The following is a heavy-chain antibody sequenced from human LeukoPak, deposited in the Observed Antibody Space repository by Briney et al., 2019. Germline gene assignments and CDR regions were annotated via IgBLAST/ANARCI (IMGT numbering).Heavy chain of an antibody. CDR3: ARDRRLLRIPHLDH. J-gene: IGHJ4*02. V-gene: IGHV1-2*02. Sequence: GASVKVSCKASGYTFTGYHIHWVRQAPGQGLEWMGWINPNSGGTNYAQKFQGGVTMTRDTSISTAYMELSRLRSDDTAVYYCARDRRLLRIPHLDHWGQGTLVTVSS. CDR2: INPNSGGT. CDR1: GYTFTGYH. D-gene: IGHD4-17*01.